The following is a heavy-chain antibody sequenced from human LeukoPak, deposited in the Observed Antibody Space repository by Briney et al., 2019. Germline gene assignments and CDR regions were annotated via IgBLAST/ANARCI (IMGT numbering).Heavy chain of an antibody. V-gene: IGHV1-69*04. CDR1: GGTFSSYA. Sequence: GASVKVSCKASGGTFSSYAISWVRQAPGQGLEWMGRIIPILGIANYAQKFQGRVTITADKSTSTAYMELSSLRSEDTAVYYCAREEKYSSGWYWAYWGQGTLVTVSS. D-gene: IGHD6-19*01. J-gene: IGHJ4*02. CDR2: IIPILGIA. CDR3: AREEKYSSGWYWAY.